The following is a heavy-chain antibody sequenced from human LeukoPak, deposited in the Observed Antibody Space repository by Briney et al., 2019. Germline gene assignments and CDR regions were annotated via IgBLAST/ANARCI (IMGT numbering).Heavy chain of an antibody. Sequence: SETLSLTCAVSGYSISSGYYWGWIRQPPGKGLEWIGSIYHSGSTYYNPSLKSRVTISVDTSKNQFSLKLSSVTAADTDVYYCARHRTTVTPAYFDYWGQGTLVTVSS. CDR1: GYSISSGYY. J-gene: IGHJ4*02. D-gene: IGHD4-11*01. V-gene: IGHV4-38-2*01. CDR2: IYHSGST. CDR3: ARHRTTVTPAYFDY.